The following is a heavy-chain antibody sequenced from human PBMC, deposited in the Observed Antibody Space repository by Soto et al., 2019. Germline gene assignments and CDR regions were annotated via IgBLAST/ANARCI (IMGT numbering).Heavy chain of an antibody. V-gene: IGHV3-74*01. Sequence: GGSLRLSCAASGFTFSNYWMHWVRQAPGKGLVWVSRISSDGSSTSNADAVRGRFTISRDNAKNTLYLQMNSLRAEDTAVYYCARGYYDSSDYYLYWGQGTLVTVSS. D-gene: IGHD3-22*01. CDR1: GFTFSNYW. CDR2: ISSDGSST. CDR3: ARGYYDSSDYYLY. J-gene: IGHJ4*02.